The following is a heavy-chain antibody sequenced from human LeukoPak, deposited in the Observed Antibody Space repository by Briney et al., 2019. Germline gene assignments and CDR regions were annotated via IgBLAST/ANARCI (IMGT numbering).Heavy chain of an antibody. D-gene: IGHD1-26*01. Sequence: GESLKISCKGSGYSFTSYWIGWVRQMPGKGLEWMGIIYPGDSDTRYRPSLQGQVTISADKSIRTAYLQWSSLKASDTAMYYCARSPVGTPRESYYGMDVWGQGTTVTVSS. CDR1: GYSFTSYW. CDR2: IYPGDSDT. V-gene: IGHV5-51*01. J-gene: IGHJ6*02. CDR3: ARSPVGTPRESYYGMDV.